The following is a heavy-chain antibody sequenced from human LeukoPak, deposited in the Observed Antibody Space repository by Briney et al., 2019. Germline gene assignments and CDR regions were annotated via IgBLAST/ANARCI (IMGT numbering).Heavy chain of an antibody. CDR2: ISGSTSTI. CDR1: GFTFSGYS. J-gene: IGHJ6*03. Sequence: GGPLRLSCAASGFTFSGYSMNWVRQAPGKGLEWVAYISGSTSTIYIADSVTGRFTISRDNAKNSLYLQMNSLRAEDTALYYCARGQGDFWSGSYYYYYMDVWGKGTTVTVSS. CDR3: ARGQGDFWSGSYYYYYMDV. V-gene: IGHV3-48*04. D-gene: IGHD3-3*01.